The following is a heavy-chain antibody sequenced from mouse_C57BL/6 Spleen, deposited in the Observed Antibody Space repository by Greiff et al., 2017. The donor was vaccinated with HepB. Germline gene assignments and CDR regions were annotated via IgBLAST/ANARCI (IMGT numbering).Heavy chain of an antibody. CDR2: INPNNGGT. V-gene: IGHV1-26*01. CDR3: ASLYYGKTRWYFDV. CDR1: GYTFTDYY. Sequence: VQLKHSGPELVKPGASVKISCKASGYTFTDYYMNWVKQSHGKSLEWIGDINPNNGGTSYNQKFKGKATLTVDKSSSTAYMELRSLTSEDSAVYYCASLYYGKTRWYFDVWGTGTTVTVSS. D-gene: IGHD2-1*01. J-gene: IGHJ1*03.